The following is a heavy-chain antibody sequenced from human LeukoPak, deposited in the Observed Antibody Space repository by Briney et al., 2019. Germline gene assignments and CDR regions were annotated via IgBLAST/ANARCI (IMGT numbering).Heavy chain of an antibody. CDR2: VNRSGTT. J-gene: IGHJ4*02. CDR3: ARWDRGHDY. Sequence: SETLSLTCTGFGGYIRSYYWSWIRQPPGKGLEWIGYVNRSGTTNYNPSLKSRVTISVDTSKNQFSLRLSSVTAADTAVYYCARWDRGHDYWGQGTLVTVSS. V-gene: IGHV4-59*01. D-gene: IGHD1-26*01. CDR1: GGYIRSYY.